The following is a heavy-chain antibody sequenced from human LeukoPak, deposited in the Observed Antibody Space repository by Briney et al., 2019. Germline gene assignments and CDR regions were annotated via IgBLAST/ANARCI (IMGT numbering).Heavy chain of an antibody. J-gene: IGHJ4*02. CDR2: MNPDGSAT. CDR3: ARTLVEVPGHSDLFDF. Sequence: GGSLRLSCGASGFIFSNFWMGWIRQAPGKGLERVANMNPDGSATYYLDSVKGRFTISRDNAKTSVYLQMNSLRPDDTAVYYCARTLVEVPGHSDLFDFWGQGTLVTVSS. D-gene: IGHD2-2*01. V-gene: IGHV3-7*01. CDR1: GFIFSNFW.